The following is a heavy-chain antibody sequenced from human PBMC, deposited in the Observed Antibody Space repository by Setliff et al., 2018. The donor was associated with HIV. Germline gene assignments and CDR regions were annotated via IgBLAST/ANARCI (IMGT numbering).Heavy chain of an antibody. CDR1: GVTFSNYA. CDR3: ARDTGQQLVGFDI. CDR2: IIPIFGTA. D-gene: IGHD6-13*01. V-gene: IGHV1-69*05. Sequence: SVKVSCKASGVTFSNYAISWVRQAPGQGLEWMGGIIPIFGTANYAQKFQGRVTITTDESTITAYMELSSLRSEDTAVYYCARDTGQQLVGFDIWGQGTMVPVSS. J-gene: IGHJ3*02.